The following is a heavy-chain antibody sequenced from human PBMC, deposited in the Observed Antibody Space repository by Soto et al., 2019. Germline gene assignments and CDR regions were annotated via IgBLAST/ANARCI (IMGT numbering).Heavy chain of an antibody. CDR3: ARGAVTNLYYYYYGMDV. CDR2: FYNSGSV. CDR1: GGTLSSGGYY. J-gene: IGHJ6*01. D-gene: IGHD3-16*01. Sequence: TLPLSFTVSGGTLSSGGYYWGCIRQHPVKGLEWLGYFYNSGSVFYNPSLKSRVTILLDTSKNQFSLKLISVTAADTAVYYCARGAVTNLYYYYYGMDVWGQGTTVTVSA. V-gene: IGHV4-31*03.